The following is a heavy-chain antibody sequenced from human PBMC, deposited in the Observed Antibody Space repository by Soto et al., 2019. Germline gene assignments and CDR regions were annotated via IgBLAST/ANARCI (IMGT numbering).Heavy chain of an antibody. Sequence: QVQLVQSGAEVKKPGVSVKVSCKASGYTFTSYYMHWVRQAPGQGLEWMGIINPGAGSTSYAQKVQGRVTMTRDTSTSTVYMELSSLRSDDTAVYYCARGVGAASWDFWGQGTLVTVSS. D-gene: IGHD1-26*01. CDR1: GYTFTSYY. J-gene: IGHJ4*02. V-gene: IGHV1-46*01. CDR3: ARGVGAASWDF. CDR2: INPGAGST.